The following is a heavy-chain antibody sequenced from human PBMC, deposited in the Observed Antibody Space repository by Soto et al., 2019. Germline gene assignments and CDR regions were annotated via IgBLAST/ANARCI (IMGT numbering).Heavy chain of an antibody. CDR3: ARDWDGDYGDTYYYYYGMDV. J-gene: IGHJ6*02. Sequence: GGSLRLSCAASGFTFSSYSMNWVRQAPGKGLEWVSYISSSSSTIYYADSVKGRFTISRDNAKNSLYLQMNSLRDEDTAVYYCARDWDGDYGDTYYYYYGMDVWGQGTTVTVSS. CDR1: GFTFSSYS. D-gene: IGHD4-17*01. V-gene: IGHV3-48*02. CDR2: ISSSSSTI.